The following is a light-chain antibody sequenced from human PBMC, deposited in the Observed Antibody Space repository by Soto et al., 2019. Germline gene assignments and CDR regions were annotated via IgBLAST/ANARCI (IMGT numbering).Light chain of an antibody. V-gene: IGKV3-15*01. Sequence: EIVMTQSPATLSVSPGERATLSCRASQSVSSNLAWYQQKPGQAPRLLIYGASTRATGIPARFSGSGSGTKLTLTIISLQSEDFAVYYCQQYNNWPSFTFGGGTKVEIK. CDR1: QSVSSN. CDR3: QQYNNWPSFT. J-gene: IGKJ4*01. CDR2: GAS.